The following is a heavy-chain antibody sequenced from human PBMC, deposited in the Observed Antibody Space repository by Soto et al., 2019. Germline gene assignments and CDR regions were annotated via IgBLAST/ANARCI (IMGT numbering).Heavy chain of an antibody. CDR2: ISAYNGNT. J-gene: IGHJ5*02. D-gene: IGHD5-12*01. V-gene: IGHV1-18*01. CDR1: GGTFTSYG. Sequence: ASVKVSCKASGGTFTSYGISWVRQAPGQGLEWMGWISAYNGNTNYAQKLQGRVTMTTGTSTSTAYMELRSLRSDDTAVYYCARVATRGGSNWFDPWGQGTLVTVSS. CDR3: ARVATRGGSNWFDP.